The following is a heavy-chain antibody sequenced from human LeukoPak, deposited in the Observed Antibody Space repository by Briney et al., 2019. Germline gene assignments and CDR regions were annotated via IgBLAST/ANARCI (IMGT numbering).Heavy chain of an antibody. CDR3: AREGIAAAGNKLGPGHYYYYMDV. CDR1: GFTFSSYG. D-gene: IGHD6-13*01. Sequence: PGGSLRLSCAASGFTFSSYGMHWVRQAPGKGLEWVAVIWYDGSNKYYADSVKGRFTISRDNSKNTLYLQMNSLRAEDTAVYYCAREGIAAAGNKLGPGHYYYYMDVWGKGTTVTVSS. V-gene: IGHV3-33*01. CDR2: IWYDGSNK. J-gene: IGHJ6*03.